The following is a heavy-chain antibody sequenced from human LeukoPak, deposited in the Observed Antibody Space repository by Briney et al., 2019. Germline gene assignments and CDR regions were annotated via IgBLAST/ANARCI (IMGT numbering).Heavy chain of an antibody. CDR3: ARAGVVVTAVPFFHY. CDR2: VNHSGST. J-gene: IGHJ4*02. V-gene: IGHV4-34*01. Sequence: SETLSLTCGVYGGSFSGYYWSWIRQPPGKGLEWIGEVNHSGSTNHNPSLKSRVTISVDTSNNQFSLKLNSVTAADTAVYYCARAGVVVTAVPFFHYWGQGNLVTVSS. CDR1: GGSFSGYY. D-gene: IGHD2-21*02.